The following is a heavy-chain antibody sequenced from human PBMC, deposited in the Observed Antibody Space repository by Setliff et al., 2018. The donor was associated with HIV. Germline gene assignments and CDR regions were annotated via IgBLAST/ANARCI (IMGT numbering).Heavy chain of an antibody. CDR2: IGSKANSYAT. J-gene: IGHJ5*02. D-gene: IGHD3-22*01. V-gene: IGHV3-73*01. Sequence: SCAASGFTFSGSTIHWVRQASGKGLEWVGRIGSKANSYATAYAASVKGRFTTSREDSMNTAYLQMNSLKTEDTAVYYCKADSSGYPWGQGTLVTVSS. CDR1: GFTFSGST. CDR3: KADSSGYP.